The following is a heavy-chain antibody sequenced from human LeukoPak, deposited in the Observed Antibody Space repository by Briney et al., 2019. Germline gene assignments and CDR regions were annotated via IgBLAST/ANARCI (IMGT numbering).Heavy chain of an antibody. CDR1: GGSISSGGYS. CDR2: IYHSGST. D-gene: IGHD5-18*01. V-gene: IGHV4-30-2*01. Sequence: SETLSLTCAVSGGSISSGGYSWSWIRQPLGKGLEWIGYIYHSGSTYYNPSLKSRVTISVDRSKNQFSLKLSSVTAADTAVYYCARGALYSSNAFDIWGQGTMVTVSS. CDR3: ARGALYSSNAFDI. J-gene: IGHJ3*02.